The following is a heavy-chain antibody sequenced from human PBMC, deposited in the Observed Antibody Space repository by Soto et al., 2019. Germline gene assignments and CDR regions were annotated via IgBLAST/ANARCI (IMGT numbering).Heavy chain of an antibody. CDR3: ARDHSPYAN. D-gene: IGHD2-2*01. CDR2: IYSGGST. Sequence: EVQLVESGGGLIQPGGSLRLSCAASGFTVSSNYMSWVRQAPGKGLEWVSVIYSGGSTYYADSVKGRFTISRDNPKNTQHLQMKSQRTKHRAAYYRARDHSPYANWGHGTLVPVSS. J-gene: IGHJ4*01. CDR1: GFTVSSNY. V-gene: IGHV3-53*01.